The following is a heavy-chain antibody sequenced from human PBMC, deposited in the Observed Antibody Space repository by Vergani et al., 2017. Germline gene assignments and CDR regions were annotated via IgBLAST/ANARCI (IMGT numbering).Heavy chain of an antibody. CDR3: ARGPLGYCSSTSCYLADWYFDL. D-gene: IGHD2-2*01. J-gene: IGHJ2*01. CDR1: GFTFSSYG. Sequence: VQLVESGGGLVQPGRSLRLSCAASGFTFSSYGMHWVRQAPGKGLEWVAVIWYDGSNKYYADSVKGRFTISRDNSKNTLYLQMNSLRAEDTAVYYCARGPLGYCSSTSCYLADWYFDLWGRGTLVTVSS. CDR2: IWYDGSNK. V-gene: IGHV3-33*08.